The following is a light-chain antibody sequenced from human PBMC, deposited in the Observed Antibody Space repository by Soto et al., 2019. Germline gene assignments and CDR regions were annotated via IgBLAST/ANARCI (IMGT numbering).Light chain of an antibody. Sequence: EIVLTQSPATLYLSPRERATLSCRASQSVSSYLAWYQQKPGQAPRLLIYDASNRATGIPARFSGSGSGTDFTLTISSLEPEDFAVYSCQQRSNWPPSTFGQGTRLEIK. J-gene: IGKJ5*01. V-gene: IGKV3-11*01. CDR2: DAS. CDR1: QSVSSY. CDR3: QQRSNWPPST.